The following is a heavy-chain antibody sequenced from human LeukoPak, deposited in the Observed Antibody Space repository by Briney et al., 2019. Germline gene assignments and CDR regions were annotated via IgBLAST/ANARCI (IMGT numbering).Heavy chain of an antibody. J-gene: IGHJ4*02. CDR1: GFTFSSYG. CDR2: ISYDGSNK. D-gene: IGHD6-6*01. V-gene: IGHV3-30*03. Sequence: GGSLRLSCAASGFTFSSYGMHWVRQAPGKGLEWVAVISYDGSNKYYADSVKGRFTISRDNSKNTLYLQMNSLRAEDTAVYYCAREGSSSNGGYYFDYWGQGTLVTVSS. CDR3: AREGSSSNGGYYFDY.